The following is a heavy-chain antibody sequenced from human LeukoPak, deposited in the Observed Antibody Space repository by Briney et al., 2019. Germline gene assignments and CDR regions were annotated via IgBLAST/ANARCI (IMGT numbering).Heavy chain of an antibody. V-gene: IGHV3-64*02. CDR1: GFIFNSYA. CDR3: TRGPGYDYVWGSFRADY. D-gene: IGHD3-16*02. CDR2: ITSSGNNI. J-gene: IGHJ4*02. Sequence: GGSLRLSCAASGFIFNSYAMHWVRQAPGRGLEYVSAITSSGNNIFYADSVKGRFTISRDNSKNTLYLQMGSLRAEDMAVYYCTRGPGYDYVWGSFRADYWGQGTLVTVSS.